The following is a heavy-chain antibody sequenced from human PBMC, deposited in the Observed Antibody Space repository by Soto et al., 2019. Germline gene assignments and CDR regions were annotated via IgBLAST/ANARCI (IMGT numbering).Heavy chain of an antibody. J-gene: IGHJ4*02. Sequence: QVQLVQSGAEVKKPGASVKVSCKASGYTFTSYDINWVRQATGQGLEWMGWMNPNSGNTGYAQKFXGXVXMXXSTSISTAYTELSSLRSEDTAVYYCAREKSGYYDYWGQGTLVTVSS. CDR1: GYTFTSYD. V-gene: IGHV1-8*01. CDR3: AREKSGYYDY. CDR2: MNPNSGNT. D-gene: IGHD3-3*01.